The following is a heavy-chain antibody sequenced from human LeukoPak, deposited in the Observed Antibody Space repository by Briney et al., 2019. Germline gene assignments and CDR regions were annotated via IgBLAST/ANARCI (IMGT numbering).Heavy chain of an antibody. CDR1: SGSISSYY. J-gene: IGHJ3*02. V-gene: IGHV4-4*07. CDR2: IYTSGST. Sequence: SETLSLTCTVSSGSISSYYWTWIRQPAGKGLEWIGRIYTSGSTNYNPSLKSRVTMSVDTSKNQFSLKLSSVTAADTAVYYCARDENYGDYVMYDAFDIWGQGTMVTVSS. CDR3: ARDENYGDYVMYDAFDI. D-gene: IGHD4-17*01.